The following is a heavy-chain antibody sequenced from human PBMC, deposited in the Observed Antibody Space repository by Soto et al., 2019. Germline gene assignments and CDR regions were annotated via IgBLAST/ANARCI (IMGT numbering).Heavy chain of an antibody. CDR2: IWYHGIDK. J-gene: IGHJ4*02. V-gene: IGHV3-33*01. CDR1: GFTFSRQA. D-gene: IGHD2-21*02. CDR3: ATTYCGGDCYSDY. Sequence: GGSLRLSCAASGFTFSRQAMHWVRQAPGRGLEWVAVIWYHGIDKYYADSVKGRFTISRDNSKNTVYLQMNSLRAEDTAVYYCATTYCGGDCYSDYWGQGTLVTVSS.